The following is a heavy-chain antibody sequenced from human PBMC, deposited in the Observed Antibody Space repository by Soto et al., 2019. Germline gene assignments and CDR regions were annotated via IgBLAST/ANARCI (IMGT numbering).Heavy chain of an antibody. Sequence: QVQLVESGGGVVQPGRSLRLSCAASGFTFSSYGMHWVRQAPGKGLEWVAVISYDGSNKYYADSVKGRFTISRDNSKNSLYLQRNSLRAEDTAVYYWAKEGWEEKGYFALWGRSTLVTVSS. CDR1: GFTFSSYG. J-gene: IGHJ2*01. V-gene: IGHV3-30*18. CDR3: AKEGWEEKGYFAL. CDR2: ISYDGSNK. D-gene: IGHD1-26*01.